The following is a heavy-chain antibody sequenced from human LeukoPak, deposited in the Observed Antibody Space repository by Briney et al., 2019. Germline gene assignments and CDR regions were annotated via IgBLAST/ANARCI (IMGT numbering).Heavy chain of an antibody. Sequence: GESLKISCKGSGYSFTSYWIGWVRQMPGKGLEWMGIIYPGDSDTRYSPSFQGQVTISADKSISTAYLQWSRLKASDTAMYSCARRLLEYGRGGSCEYYFDYWGQGTLVTVSS. CDR1: GYSFTSYW. V-gene: IGHV5-51*01. CDR2: IYPGDSDT. D-gene: IGHD2-15*01. CDR3: ARRLLEYGRGGSCEYYFDY. J-gene: IGHJ4*02.